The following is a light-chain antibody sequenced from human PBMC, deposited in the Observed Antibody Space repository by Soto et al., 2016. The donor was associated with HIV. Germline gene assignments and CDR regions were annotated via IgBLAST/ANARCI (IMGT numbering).Light chain of an antibody. V-gene: IGLV3-27*01. Sequence: SYELTQPSSVSVSPGQTVRITCSGDVLAKKYARWFQQKPGQAPMLVIYKDSERPSGIPERFSGSSSGTTVTLTISGAQVEDEADYYCYSAAANNWVFGGGTKLTVL. CDR3: YSAAANNWV. CDR2: KDS. J-gene: IGLJ3*02. CDR1: VLAKKY.